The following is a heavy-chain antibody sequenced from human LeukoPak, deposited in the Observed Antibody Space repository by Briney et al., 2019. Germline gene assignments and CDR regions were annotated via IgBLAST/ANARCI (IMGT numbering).Heavy chain of an antibody. CDR2: IDWDGDK. D-gene: IGHD6-13*01. CDR1: GFSLSTSGMC. Sequence: SGPALVKPTQTLTLTCAFSGFSLSTSGMCVTWVRQPPGKALEWLARIDWDGDKYYSTSLKTRLTISKDTSKNQVVLTMTNMDPVDTATYYCARIGPDEAYSSSWYYFDYWGQGTLVTVSS. V-gene: IGHV2-70*11. CDR3: ARIGPDEAYSSSWYYFDY. J-gene: IGHJ4*02.